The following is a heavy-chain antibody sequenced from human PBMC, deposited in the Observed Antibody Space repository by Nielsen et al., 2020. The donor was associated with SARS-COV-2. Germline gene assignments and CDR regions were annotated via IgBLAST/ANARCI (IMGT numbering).Heavy chain of an antibody. J-gene: IGHJ5*02. CDR1: GGSISSGGYY. CDR2: IYYSGST. Sequence: SETLSLTCTVSGGSISSGGYYWSWIRQHPGKGLEWIGYIYYSGSTYYNPSLKSRVTISVDTSKNQFSLKLSSVTAADTAVYYCARRLGSPNWFDPWGQGTLVTVSS. D-gene: IGHD3-16*01. V-gene: IGHV4-31*03. CDR3: ARRLGSPNWFDP.